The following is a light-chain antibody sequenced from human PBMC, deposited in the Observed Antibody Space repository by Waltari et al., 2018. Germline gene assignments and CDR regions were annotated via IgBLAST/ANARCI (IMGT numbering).Light chain of an antibody. V-gene: IGKV3-11*01. Sequence: DIVLTQSPVTVSLSPGDRATPSCGARHHIITYLAWYQHKPGQAPRLLIFDASNRARGVPARISGSGSVTDFTLTISSLEAEDSAVYYCQAGSSWPPALTFGGGSKVEIK. CDR2: DAS. J-gene: IGKJ4*01. CDR1: HHIITY. CDR3: QAGSSWPPALT.